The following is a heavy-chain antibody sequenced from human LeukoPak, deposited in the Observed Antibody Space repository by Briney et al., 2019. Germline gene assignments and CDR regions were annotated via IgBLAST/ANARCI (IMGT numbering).Heavy chain of an antibody. Sequence: PGRSLRLSCAASGFSFSTYGMHWVRQAPGKGLEWVANIKQEGSEKSYVDSVKGRFTISRDNAKNSLYLQMNSLRAEDTAVYYCAREGAGWYFDNWGQGTLVTVSS. CDR1: GFSFSTYG. D-gene: IGHD6-13*01. J-gene: IGHJ4*02. CDR2: IKQEGSEK. CDR3: AREGAGWYFDN. V-gene: IGHV3-7*01.